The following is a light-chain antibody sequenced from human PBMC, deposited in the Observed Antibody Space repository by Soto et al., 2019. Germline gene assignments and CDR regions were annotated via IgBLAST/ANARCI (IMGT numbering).Light chain of an antibody. V-gene: IGKV3-11*01. CDR2: DAS. J-gene: IGKJ3*01. Sequence: EIVLTQYPATLSLSPWERATLSCRASQSVSSYLAWYHQKPGQATMLLIYDASNRATGIPARFSGSGSGTDFTLTISSLEPDAVAVYDCQQRSNWPIFTFGPGTKVDI. CDR1: QSVSSY. CDR3: QQRSNWPIFT.